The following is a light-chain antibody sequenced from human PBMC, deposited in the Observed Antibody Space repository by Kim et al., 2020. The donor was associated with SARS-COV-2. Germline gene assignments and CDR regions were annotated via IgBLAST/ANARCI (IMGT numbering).Light chain of an antibody. V-gene: IGLV3-21*01. Sequence: PGEAARISGGGNNTGSTHVPWYRQKPGQAPVLVIYYNTDRPSGIPERFSGSNSGTTATLTISRVEAGDEANYYCQVWDSSSYLYVVFGGGTRLTVL. CDR1: NTGSTH. J-gene: IGLJ2*01. CDR2: YNT. CDR3: QVWDSSSYLYVV.